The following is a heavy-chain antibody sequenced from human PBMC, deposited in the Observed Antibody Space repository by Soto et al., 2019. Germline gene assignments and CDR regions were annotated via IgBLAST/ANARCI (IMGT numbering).Heavy chain of an antibody. D-gene: IGHD2-2*01. CDR3: ARAQMLTSSSSMDV. Sequence: SVKVSCKASGGTFSSYTISWVRQAPGQGLEWMGRIIPILGIANYAQKLQGRVTITTDTSTSTAYMELRSLRSDDTAVYYCARAQMLTSSSSMDVWGKGTTVTVSS. J-gene: IGHJ6*03. CDR2: IIPILGIA. V-gene: IGHV1-69*02. CDR1: GGTFSSYT.